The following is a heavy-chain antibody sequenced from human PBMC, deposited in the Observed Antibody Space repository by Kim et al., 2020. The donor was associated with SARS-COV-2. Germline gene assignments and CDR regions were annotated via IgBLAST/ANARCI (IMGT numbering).Heavy chain of an antibody. D-gene: IGHD6-25*01. Sequence: ANAVKGRLTISRDNAKNSLYLQMNSLRAEDTAVYYCARDSSRYYYYYIDVWGKGTTVTVSS. J-gene: IGHJ6*03. V-gene: IGHV3-11*01. CDR3: ARDSSRYYYYYIDV.